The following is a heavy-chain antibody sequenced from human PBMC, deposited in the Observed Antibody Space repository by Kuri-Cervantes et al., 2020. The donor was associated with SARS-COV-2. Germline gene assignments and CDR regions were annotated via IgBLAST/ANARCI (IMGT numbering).Heavy chain of an antibody. CDR2: IYYSGST. V-gene: IGHV4-59*11. D-gene: IGHD4-23*01. CDR1: GGSISSHY. Sequence: GSLRLSCTVSGGSISSHYWSWIRQPPGKGLEWIGYIYYSGSTNCNPSLKSRVTISVDTSKNQFSLKLSSVTAADTAVYYCARPGGFLDVWGKGTTVTVSS. CDR3: ARPGGFLDV. J-gene: IGHJ6*04.